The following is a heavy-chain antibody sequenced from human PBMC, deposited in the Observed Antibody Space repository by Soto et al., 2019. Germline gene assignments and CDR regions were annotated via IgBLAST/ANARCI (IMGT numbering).Heavy chain of an antibody. CDR2: IKQDGSEK. V-gene: IGHV3-7*01. CDR3: ARVRTPFKYYFDY. J-gene: IGHJ4*02. Sequence: ESGGGLVQPGGSLRLSCAASGFTFSSYWKSWVRQAPGKGLEWVANIKQDGSEKYYVDSVKGRFTISRDNAKNSLYLQMNSLRAEDTAVYYCARVRTPFKYYFDYWGQGTLVTVSS. CDR1: GFTFSSYW.